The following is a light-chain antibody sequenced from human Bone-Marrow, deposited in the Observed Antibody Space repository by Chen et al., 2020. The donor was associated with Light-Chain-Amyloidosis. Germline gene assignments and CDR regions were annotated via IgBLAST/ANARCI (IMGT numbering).Light chain of an antibody. V-gene: IGLV3-21*02. J-gene: IGLJ3*02. CDR2: DDS. CDR3: QVWDRSSDRPV. CDR1: NIGSTS. Sequence: SYVLTQPSSVSVAPGQTATNACGGNNIGSTSVHWYQQTPGQAPLLVVYDDSDRPSGIPERLSGSNSGNTATLTISRVEAGDEADYYCQVWDRSSDRPVFGGGIKLTVL.